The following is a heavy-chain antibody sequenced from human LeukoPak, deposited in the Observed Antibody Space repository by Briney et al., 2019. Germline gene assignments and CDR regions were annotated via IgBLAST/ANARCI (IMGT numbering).Heavy chain of an antibody. CDR1: GYTFTSYG. CDR3: ARELDIVVVVGYGMDV. D-gene: IGHD2-15*01. Sequence: ASVKVSCKASGYTFTSYGISWVRQAPGQGLEWMGWISAYNGNTNYAQKLQGRVTMTTDTSTSTAYMELRSLRSDDTAVYYCARELDIVVVVGYGMDVWGQGTTVTVSS. CDR2: ISAYNGNT. J-gene: IGHJ6*02. V-gene: IGHV1-18*01.